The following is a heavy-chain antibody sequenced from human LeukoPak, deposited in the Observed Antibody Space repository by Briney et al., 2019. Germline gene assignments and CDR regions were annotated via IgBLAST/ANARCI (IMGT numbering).Heavy chain of an antibody. CDR2: IAYDGSNK. Sequence: PGVSLRLSCAASGFTFSSYAMHWVRQAPGKGLEGGAVIAYDGSNKFYADSVKGRFTISRDNSKNTLFLQMNNLRAEDTAVYYCARDRSQRAYSSGPDGEWGQGTLVTVSS. D-gene: IGHD5-18*01. V-gene: IGHV3-30*01. CDR1: GFTFSSYA. J-gene: IGHJ4*02. CDR3: ARDRSQRAYSSGPDGE.